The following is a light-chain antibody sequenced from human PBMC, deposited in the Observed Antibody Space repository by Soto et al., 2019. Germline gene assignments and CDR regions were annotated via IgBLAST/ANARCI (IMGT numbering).Light chain of an antibody. CDR2: EGS. Sequence: QSALTQPASVSGSPGQSIAISCTGTSRDVGSYNLVSWYQQHPGKAPKVMIYEGSKRPSGVSDRFSGSKSGNTASLTISGLQADDEADYYCCSYAGSGTYVFGTGTKLTV. CDR1: SRDVGSYNL. CDR3: CSYAGSGTYV. J-gene: IGLJ1*01. V-gene: IGLV2-23*01.